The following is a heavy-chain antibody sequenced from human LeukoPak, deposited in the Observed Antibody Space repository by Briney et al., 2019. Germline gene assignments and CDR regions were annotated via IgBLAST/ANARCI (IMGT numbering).Heavy chain of an antibody. CDR2: ISSSSSYI. J-gene: IGHJ4*02. V-gene: IGHV3-21*01. D-gene: IGHD5-24*01. Sequence: GGSLRLSCAASGFTFSSYNMNWVRQAPGKGLEWVSSISSSSSYIYYADSVRGRFTISGDNAKNSLYLQMNSLRAEDTAVYYCARGRDGSQSPIDDWGQGTLVTVSS. CDR3: ARGRDGSQSPIDD. CDR1: GFTFSSYN.